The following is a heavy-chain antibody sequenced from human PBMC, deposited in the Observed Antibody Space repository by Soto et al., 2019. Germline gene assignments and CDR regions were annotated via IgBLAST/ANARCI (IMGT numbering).Heavy chain of an antibody. Sequence: ASVKVSCKASGYTFTSYYMHWVRQAPGQGLEWMGIINPSGGSTSYAQKFQGSVTMTRDTTTSTVYIELSSLRSEDTAVYYCARDSPTTRVNLRCFDYGGQGTLVTVSS. D-gene: IGHD4-17*01. CDR2: INPSGGST. CDR1: GYTFTSYY. V-gene: IGHV1-46*01. CDR3: ARDSPTTRVNLRCFDY. J-gene: IGHJ4*02.